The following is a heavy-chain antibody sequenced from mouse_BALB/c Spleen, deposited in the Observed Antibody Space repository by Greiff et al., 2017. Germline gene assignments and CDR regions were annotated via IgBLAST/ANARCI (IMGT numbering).Heavy chain of an antibody. V-gene: IGHV1-19*01. CDR3: ARSGNGNSIAY. Sequence: EVQLQQSGPELVKPGASVKMSCKASGYTFTDYYMDWVKQSHGESFEWIGRVNPYNGGTSYNQKFKGKATLTVDKSSSTAYMELNNLTSEDSAVYYCARSGNGNSIAYWGQGTLVTVSA. D-gene: IGHD2-1*01. CDR1: GYTFTDYY. CDR2: VNPYNGGT. J-gene: IGHJ3*01.